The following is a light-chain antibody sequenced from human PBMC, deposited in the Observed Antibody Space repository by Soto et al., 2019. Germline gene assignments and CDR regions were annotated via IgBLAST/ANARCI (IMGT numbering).Light chain of an antibody. J-gene: IGKJ4*01. CDR1: QYISNY. CDR2: DAS. CDR3: QQRSNWPLS. Sequence: DIVLTQSPATLSLSPGERATLSCRASQYISNYLAWYQQKPGRAPRLLVYDASNRATGIPARFSGSGSGTDFTLTIGSLEPEDFAVYYCQQRSNWPLSFGGGTKVEIK. V-gene: IGKV3-11*01.